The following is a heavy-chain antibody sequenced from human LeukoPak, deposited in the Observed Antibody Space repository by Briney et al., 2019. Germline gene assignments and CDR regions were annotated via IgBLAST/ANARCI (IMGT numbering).Heavy chain of an antibody. J-gene: IGHJ4*02. CDR2: ISTSGTTI. Sequence: GGSLRLSCATFTGYSMNWVRQAPGKGLEWLSCISTSGTTIHYADSVKGRFTISRDNTRNSLFLQMNSLTAEDTAVYYCATGGDDCNCVPFDNWGQGTLVTVSS. CDR1: FTGYS. D-gene: IGHD4-11*01. CDR3: ATGGDDCNCVPFDN. V-gene: IGHV3-48*01.